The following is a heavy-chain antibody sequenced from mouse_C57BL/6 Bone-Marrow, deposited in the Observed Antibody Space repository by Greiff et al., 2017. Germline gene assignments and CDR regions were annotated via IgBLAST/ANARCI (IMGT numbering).Heavy chain of an antibody. V-gene: IGHV14-3*01. D-gene: IGHD4-1*01. Sequence: VQLQQSVAELVRPGASVKLSCTASGFTIKNTYMHWVKQRPEQGLEWIGRIDPANGNTTYAPKFQGKATITADTSSNTAYLQLSSLTSEDTAIVYGARGALAGYWYFAVGGTGKAATVTA. CDR1: GFTIKNTY. CDR2: IDPANGNT. J-gene: IGHJ1*03. CDR3: ARGALAGYWYFAV.